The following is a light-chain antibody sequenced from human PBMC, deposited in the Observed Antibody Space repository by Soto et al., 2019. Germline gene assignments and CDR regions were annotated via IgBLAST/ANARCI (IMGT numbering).Light chain of an antibody. CDR3: QQYNNWPWT. CDR1: QSVSSN. Sequence: EIVMTHSPATLSVSPVEGATLSCRASQSVSSNLAWYQQKPGQAPRLLIYGESTRATGIPARFSGSGSGKEFTLTISSLQSEDFAVYYCQQYNNWPWTCGQGTTGDIK. V-gene: IGKV3-15*01. CDR2: GES. J-gene: IGKJ1*01.